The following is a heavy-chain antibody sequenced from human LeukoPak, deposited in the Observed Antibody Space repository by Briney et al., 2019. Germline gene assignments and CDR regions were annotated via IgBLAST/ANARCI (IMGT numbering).Heavy chain of an antibody. CDR3: ARDFVVNYGWGAFDI. CDR2: IYSGGST. Sequence: GGSLRLSCAASEFTFSSYWMSWVRQAPGKGLEWVSVIYSGGSTYYADSVKGRFTISRDITKNTLYLQMNSLRAEDTAVYYCARDFVVNYGWGAFDIWGQGTMVTVSS. V-gene: IGHV3-53*01. J-gene: IGHJ3*02. CDR1: EFTFSSYW. D-gene: IGHD3-10*01.